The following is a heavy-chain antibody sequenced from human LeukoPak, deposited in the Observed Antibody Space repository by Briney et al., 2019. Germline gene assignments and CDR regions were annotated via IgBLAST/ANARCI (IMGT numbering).Heavy chain of an antibody. V-gene: IGHV3-30*04. J-gene: IGHJ4*02. CDR3: AREGYCSGGSCRPYYFDY. CDR1: GFTFSSYA. D-gene: IGHD2-15*01. Sequence: GGSLRLSCAASGFTFSSYAMHWVRQAPGKGLEWVAVISYDGSNKYYADSVKGRFTISRDNAKNSLYLQMNSLRAEDTAVYYCAREGYCSGGSCRPYYFDYWGQGTLVTVSS. CDR2: ISYDGSNK.